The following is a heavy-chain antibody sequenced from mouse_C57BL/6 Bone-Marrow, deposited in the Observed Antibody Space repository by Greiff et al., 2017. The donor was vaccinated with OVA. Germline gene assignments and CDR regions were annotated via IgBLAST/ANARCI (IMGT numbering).Heavy chain of an antibody. CDR2: IHPNSGST. J-gene: IGHJ3*01. Sequence: QVQLQQPGAELVKPGASVKLSCKASGYTFTSYWMHWVKQRPGQGLEWIGMIHPNSGSTNYNEKFKSKATLTVDTSSSTAYMQLSSLTSEDSAVYYCARSVYYYGSSSFAYWGQGTLVTVSA. CDR3: ARSVYYYGSSSFAY. D-gene: IGHD1-1*01. V-gene: IGHV1-64*01. CDR1: GYTFTSYW.